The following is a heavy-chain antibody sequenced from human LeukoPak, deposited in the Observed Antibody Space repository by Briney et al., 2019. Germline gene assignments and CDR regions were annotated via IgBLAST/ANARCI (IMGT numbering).Heavy chain of an antibody. CDR1: GFTFSTYS. Sequence: GGSLRLSCAASGFTFSTYSMTWVRQAPGKGLEWVSYISTSSGTMYYADSVKGRFTISRDNGQNSLYLQMNSLTAEDTAVYYCAREGSAADDFDYWGQGTLVTVSS. D-gene: IGHD2-2*01. CDR3: AREGSAADDFDY. CDR2: ISTSSGTM. J-gene: IGHJ4*02. V-gene: IGHV3-48*04.